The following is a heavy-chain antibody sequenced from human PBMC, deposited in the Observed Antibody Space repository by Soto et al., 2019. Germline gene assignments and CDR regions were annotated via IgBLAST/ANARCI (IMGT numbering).Heavy chain of an antibody. CDR1: GYTFTSYG. D-gene: IGHD3-10*01. J-gene: IGHJ4*02. V-gene: IGHV1-18*01. CDR3: ARVYRITMVRGELSEY. CDR2: ISAYNGNT. Sequence: QVQLVQSGAEVKKPWASVKVSCKASGYTFTSYGISWVRQAPGQGLEWMGWISAYNGNTNYAQKLQGRVTMTTDTSTSTVYMELRSLRSDDTAVYYCARVYRITMVRGELSEYWGQGTLVTVSS.